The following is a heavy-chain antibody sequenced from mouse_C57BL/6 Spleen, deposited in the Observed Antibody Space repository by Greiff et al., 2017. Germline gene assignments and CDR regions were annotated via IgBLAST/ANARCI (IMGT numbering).Heavy chain of an antibody. CDR1: GYEFSSSW. CDR3: ARWLLPNAMDY. D-gene: IGHD2-3*01. Sequence: QVQLQQSGPELVKPGASVKISCKASGYEFSSSWMNWVKQRPGQGLEWIGRIYPGDGDTNYNGKFKGKATLTADKSSSTAYMQLSSLTSEDSAVYFWARWLLPNAMDYWGQGTSVTVSS. CDR2: IYPGDGDT. V-gene: IGHV1-82*01. J-gene: IGHJ4*01.